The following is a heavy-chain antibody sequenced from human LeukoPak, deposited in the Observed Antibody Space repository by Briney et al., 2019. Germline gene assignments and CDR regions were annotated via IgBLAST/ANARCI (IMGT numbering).Heavy chain of an antibody. Sequence: GGSLRLSCAASGFTFSYYWMHWVRQAPGKGLEWVSLISGDGDRTSYAGSVKGRFTISRDNDKNSLYLQMNSLRIEDTALYYCAKDRGYEVVFDPWGQGTLVAVSS. CDR1: GFTFSYYW. CDR3: AKDRGYEVVFDP. CDR2: ISGDGDRT. J-gene: IGHJ5*02. D-gene: IGHD5-12*01. V-gene: IGHV3-43*02.